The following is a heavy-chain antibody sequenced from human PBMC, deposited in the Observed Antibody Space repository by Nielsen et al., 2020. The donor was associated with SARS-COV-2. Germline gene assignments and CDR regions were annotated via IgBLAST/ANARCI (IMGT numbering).Heavy chain of an antibody. J-gene: IGHJ4*02. V-gene: IGHV4-34*01. Sequence: SETLSLTCAVYGGSFSGYYWSWIRQPPGKGLEWIGEINHSGSTNYNPSLKSRVTISVDRSKNQFSLKLSSVTAADTAVYYCARVVGYYGSGRSTFDYWGQGTLVTVSS. CDR3: ARVVGYYGSGRSTFDY. CDR2: INHSGST. CDR1: GGSFSGYY. D-gene: IGHD3-10*01.